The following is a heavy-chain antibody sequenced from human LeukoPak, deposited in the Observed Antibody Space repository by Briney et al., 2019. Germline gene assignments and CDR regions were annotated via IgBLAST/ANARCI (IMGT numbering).Heavy chain of an antibody. J-gene: IGHJ4*02. V-gene: IGHV4-4*09. CDR2: IYTSGST. CDR3: ARSTEYSWDY. D-gene: IGHD2-21*01. Sequence: SETLSLTCTVSGGSISSYYWSWIRQSPGKGLEWIGYIYTSGSTNYNPSLKSRVTISVDTSKNQFSLKLSSVTAADTAVYYCARSTEYSWDYWGQGTLVTVSS. CDR1: GGSISSYY.